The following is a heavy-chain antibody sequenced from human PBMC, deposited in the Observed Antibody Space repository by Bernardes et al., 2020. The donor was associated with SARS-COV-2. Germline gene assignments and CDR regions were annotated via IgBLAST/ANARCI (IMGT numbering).Heavy chain of an antibody. Sequence: SETLSLTCTVSGGSISGFYWSWIRQSPERGLEWIGYIYSSGSTNNNPSLKSRVTISIDTSKNQFSLNLNSVTAADTAVYYCAREQNALVRGVIDCWGQGTPVTVSS. D-gene: IGHD3-10*01. V-gene: IGHV4-59*01. CDR2: IYSSGST. CDR3: AREQNALVRGVIDC. J-gene: IGHJ4*02. CDR1: GGSISGFY.